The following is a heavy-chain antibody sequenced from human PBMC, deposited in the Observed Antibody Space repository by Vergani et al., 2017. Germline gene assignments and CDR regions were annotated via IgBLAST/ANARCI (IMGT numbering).Heavy chain of an antibody. CDR2: ISAYNGNT. Sequence: QVQLVQSGAEVKKPGASVQVSCKASGYPFTSYGISWVRQAPGQGLEWMGWISAYNGNTNYARTLQGIVTMTTDTSPSTAYMEVGSLGSDDTAVYYCAREQWLPIDYFDYWGQGTLVTVSS. J-gene: IGHJ4*02. V-gene: IGHV1-18*04. D-gene: IGHD5-12*01. CDR1: GYPFTSYG. CDR3: AREQWLPIDYFDY.